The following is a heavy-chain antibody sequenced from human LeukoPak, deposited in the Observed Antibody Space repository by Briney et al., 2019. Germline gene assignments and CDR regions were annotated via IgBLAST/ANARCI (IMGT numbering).Heavy chain of an antibody. D-gene: IGHD6-19*01. J-gene: IGHJ4*02. V-gene: IGHV3-23*01. Sequence: GGSLRLSCAASGFTYISYDMTWVRQAPGKGLEWVSGISASGDRTYYADSVKGRFTISRDNSKNTLSPQMNSLRVEDTAVYYCAKDSVRSSGWFYFDYWGQGTLVTVSS. CDR3: AKDSVRSSGWFYFDY. CDR2: ISASGDRT. CDR1: GFTYISYD.